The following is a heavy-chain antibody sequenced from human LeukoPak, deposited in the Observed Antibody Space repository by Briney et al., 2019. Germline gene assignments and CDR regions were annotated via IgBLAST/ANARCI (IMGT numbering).Heavy chain of an antibody. CDR3: AGTYYELDITSGFDP. J-gene: IGHJ5*02. CDR2: ISAYNGNT. D-gene: IGHD3-22*01. V-gene: IGHV1-18*01. Sequence: EASVKVSFTASGYTFTSYGISWVRQAPGQGLEWMGWISAYNGNTNYAQKLQGRVTMTTDTSTSTAYMELRSLRSDDTAAYYCAGTYYELDITSGFDPWGQGTLVTVSS. CDR1: GYTFTSYG.